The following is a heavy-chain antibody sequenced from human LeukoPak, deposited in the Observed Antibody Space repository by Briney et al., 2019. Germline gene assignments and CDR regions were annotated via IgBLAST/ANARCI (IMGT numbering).Heavy chain of an antibody. Sequence: SETLSLTCTVSGGSITSNSFYWGWIRQPPGKGLEWIGSVYYNGSTYYNPSLKSRVTISVDTSKKQFSLKLTSVTAADTAVYYCARQRDYCVSTTCYYGMDVWGQGTTVTVSS. CDR1: GGSITSNSFY. J-gene: IGHJ6*02. V-gene: IGHV4-39*01. CDR3: ARQRDYCVSTTCYYGMDV. D-gene: IGHD2-2*01. CDR2: VYYNGST.